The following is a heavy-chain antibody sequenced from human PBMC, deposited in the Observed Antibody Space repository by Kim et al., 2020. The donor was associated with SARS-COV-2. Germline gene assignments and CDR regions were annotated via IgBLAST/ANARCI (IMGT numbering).Heavy chain of an antibody. CDR3: ARQLEGALSYFDC. V-gene: IGHV4-59*08. CDR1: GGSISNYY. J-gene: IGHJ4*02. CDR2: IYYSGST. Sequence: SETLSLTCTVSGGSISNYYWSWIRQPPGKGLEWIGNIYYSGSTNYNPALKSRVTISVDTSKNQFSLKLSSVTAADTAVYYCARQLEGALSYFDCWGQGTLVTVSS. D-gene: IGHD1-26*01.